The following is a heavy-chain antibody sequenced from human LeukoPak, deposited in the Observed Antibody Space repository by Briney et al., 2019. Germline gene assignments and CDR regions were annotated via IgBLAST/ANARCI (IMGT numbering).Heavy chain of an antibody. V-gene: IGHV1-2*02. CDR3: ARGSYHRTYYFDY. CDR1: GYTFTGYY. J-gene: IGHJ4*02. CDR2: INPNSGGT. Sequence: ASVTVSCTASGYTFTGYYMHWVRQAPGQGLEWMGWINPNSGGTNYAQKFQGRVTMTRDTSISTAYMELSRLRSDDTAVYYCARGSYHRTYYFDYWGQGTLVTVSS. D-gene: IGHD1-26*01.